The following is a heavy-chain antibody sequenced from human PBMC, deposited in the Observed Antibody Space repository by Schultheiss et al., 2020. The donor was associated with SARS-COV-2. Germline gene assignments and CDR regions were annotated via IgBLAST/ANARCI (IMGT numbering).Heavy chain of an antibody. Sequence: SQTLSLTCAVYGGSFSGYYWTWIRQSPGKGLEWIGYIYHSGSTYYNPSLKSRVTISVDRSKNQFSLKLSSVTAADTAVYYCARAVYCSGGSCYYFDYWGQGTLVTVSS. J-gene: IGHJ4*02. CDR1: GGSFSGYY. CDR2: IYHSGST. D-gene: IGHD2-15*01. CDR3: ARAVYCSGGSCYYFDY. V-gene: IGHV4-34*01.